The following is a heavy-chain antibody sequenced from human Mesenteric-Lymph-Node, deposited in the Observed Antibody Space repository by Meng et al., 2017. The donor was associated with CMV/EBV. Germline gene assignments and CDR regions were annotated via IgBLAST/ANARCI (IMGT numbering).Heavy chain of an antibody. Sequence: ASVKVSCKASGYTFTGYHMHWVQQAPGQGLEWMGWINSKNGDTNYAQKLQGRVTVTRDTSISTAYMELSSLTSDDTAVYYCARDPYSDTWYGNYYGMDVWGQGTTVTVSS. V-gene: IGHV1-2*02. J-gene: IGHJ6*02. CDR1: GYTFTGYH. D-gene: IGHD6-13*01. CDR2: INSKNGDT. CDR3: ARDPYSDTWYGNYYGMDV.